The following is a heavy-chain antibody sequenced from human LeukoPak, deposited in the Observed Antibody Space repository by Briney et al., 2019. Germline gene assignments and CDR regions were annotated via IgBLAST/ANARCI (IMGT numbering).Heavy chain of an antibody. CDR1: GFSLDTSGVG. V-gene: IGHV2-5*02. D-gene: IGHD1-26*01. J-gene: IGHJ4*02. CDR2: IYWDDDK. CDR3: AHREGGSGHVVY. Sequence: SGPTLVNPTQPLTLTCTFSGFSLDTSGVGGAWIRQPPVKALEWLALIYWDDDKLYSPSLKSRLTITKDTSKNQVVLTMTNMDPVDTATYYCAHREGGSGHVVYWGQGTLVTVSS.